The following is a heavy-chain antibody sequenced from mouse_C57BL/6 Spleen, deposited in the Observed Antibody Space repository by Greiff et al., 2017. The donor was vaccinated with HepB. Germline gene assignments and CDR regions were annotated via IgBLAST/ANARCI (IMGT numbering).Heavy chain of an antibody. Sequence: DVQLQESGEGLVKPGGSLKLSCAASGFTFSSYAMSWVRQTPEKRLEWVAYISSGGDYIYYADTVKGRFTISRDNARNTLYLQMSSLKSEDTAMYYCTREDYGSSTAGFAYWGQGTLVTVSA. D-gene: IGHD1-1*01. CDR2: ISSGGDYI. CDR1: GFTFSSYA. J-gene: IGHJ3*01. V-gene: IGHV5-9-1*02. CDR3: TREDYGSSTAGFAY.